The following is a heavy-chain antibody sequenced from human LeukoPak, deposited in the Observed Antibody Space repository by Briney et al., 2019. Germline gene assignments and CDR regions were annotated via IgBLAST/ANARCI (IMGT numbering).Heavy chain of an antibody. Sequence: GGSLRLSCAASGFTFSRHWMHWVRQAPGKGLVWVSRINSDGSSTSYADSVKGRFTISRDNAKNTLYLQMNSLRAEDTAVYYCKSGIVATIGDYWGPGTLVTASS. J-gene: IGHJ4*02. CDR2: INSDGSST. CDR1: GFTFSRHW. D-gene: IGHD5-12*01. V-gene: IGHV3-74*01. CDR3: KSGIVATIGDY.